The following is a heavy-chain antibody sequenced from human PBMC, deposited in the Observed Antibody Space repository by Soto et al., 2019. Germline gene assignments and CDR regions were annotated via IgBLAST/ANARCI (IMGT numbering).Heavy chain of an antibody. V-gene: IGHV4-30-4*01. CDR3: ASRNLEWLLFDY. CDR2: IYYSGST. CDR1: GGSISSGDYY. Sequence: SETLSLTCTVSGGSISSGDYYWSWIRQPPGKGLEWIGYIYYSGSTYYNPSLKSRVTISVDTSKNQLSLKLSSVTAADTAVYYCASRNLEWLLFDYWGQGTLVTVSS. D-gene: IGHD3-3*01. J-gene: IGHJ4*02.